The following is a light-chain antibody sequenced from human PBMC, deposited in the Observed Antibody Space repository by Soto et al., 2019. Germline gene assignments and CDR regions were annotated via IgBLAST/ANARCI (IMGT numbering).Light chain of an antibody. CDR2: SVS. CDR1: SSDIGTYDH. Sequence: QSVLTQPASVSGSPGQSITISCSGTSSDIGTYDHVAWFQQFPGKTPKLMIYSVSNRPSGVSYRFSGSKSGNTASLTISGLLAEDEADYYCISYTVSRSYVFGTGTKLTVL. J-gene: IGLJ1*01. CDR3: ISYTVSRSYV. V-gene: IGLV2-14*01.